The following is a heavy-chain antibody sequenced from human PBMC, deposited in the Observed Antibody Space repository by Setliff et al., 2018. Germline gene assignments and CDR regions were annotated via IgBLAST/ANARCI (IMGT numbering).Heavy chain of an antibody. CDR2: IIPIFGTA. CDR3: ARKMGMGQRDYFDY. J-gene: IGHJ4*02. CDR1: GGTFSSYA. D-gene: IGHD6-13*01. V-gene: IGHV1-69*13. Sequence: ASVKVSCKASGGTFSSYAISWVRQAPGQGLEWMGGIIPIFGTANYAQKFQGRVTTPADESTSTAYMELSSLRSEDTAVYYCARKMGMGQRDYFDYWGRGPLVTVSS.